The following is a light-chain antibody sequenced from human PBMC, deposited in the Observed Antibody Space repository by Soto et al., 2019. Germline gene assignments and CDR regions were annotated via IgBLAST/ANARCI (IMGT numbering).Light chain of an antibody. V-gene: IGKV3-20*01. J-gene: IGKJ1*01. CDR2: AAS. CDR3: QQYGSAPWT. Sequence: EILLTQSPGTLSSYPGERATLSCRASESVSSNYLAWYQQRPGQAPRLLIYAASNRVRGIPDRFGGSGSGTDFTLTVSRLEPEDFAVYYCQQYGSAPWTFGQGTKV. CDR1: ESVSSNY.